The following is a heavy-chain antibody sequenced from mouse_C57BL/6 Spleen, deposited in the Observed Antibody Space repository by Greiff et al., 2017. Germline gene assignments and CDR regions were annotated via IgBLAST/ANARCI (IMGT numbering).Heavy chain of an antibody. D-gene: IGHD2-1*01. CDR2: IDPSDSYT. Sequence: QVQLQQPGAELVRPGTSVKLSCKASGYTFTSYWMHWVKQRPGQGLEWIGGIDPSDSYTNYNQKFKGKATLTVDTSSSTAYMQLSSLTSEDSAVYYCARDLLPWGQGTSVTVSS. CDR1: GYTFTSYW. CDR3: ARDLLP. J-gene: IGHJ4*01. V-gene: IGHV1-59*01.